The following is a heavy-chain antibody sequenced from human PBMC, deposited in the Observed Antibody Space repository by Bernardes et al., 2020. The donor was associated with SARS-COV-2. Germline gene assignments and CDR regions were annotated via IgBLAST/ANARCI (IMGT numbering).Heavy chain of an antibody. V-gene: IGHV3-7*01. CDR3: ARDRAMDDY. CDR1: GFIFRNSW. J-gene: IGHJ4*02. Sequence: GCPLLPSCAASGFIFRNSWLNWVRQAPGPGLAWVANLKQDERERYYVDSVKGRFTISRDNAKNSLYLQMNSLRVEDTAVYYCARDRAMDDYWGQGTLVTGSA. CDR2: LKQDERER.